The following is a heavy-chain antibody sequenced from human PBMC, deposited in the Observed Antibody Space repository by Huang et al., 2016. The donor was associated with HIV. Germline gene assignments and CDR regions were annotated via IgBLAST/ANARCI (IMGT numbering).Heavy chain of an antibody. CDR2: IRGDGSEK. CDR3: ATNLQIVVVPPDMGYDAFDM. V-gene: IGHV3-7*02. D-gene: IGHD2-2*01. CDR1: GFNFKNYW. J-gene: IGHJ3*02. Sequence: DEHLVESGEGLVQPGGSVTITCEVSGFNFKNYWMNWVRQAAGKGLEWGANIRGDGSEKNYVESGKGRFTIFRDNAKNLLYLQMKSLRAEDTSVYYCATNLQIVVVPPDMGYDAFDMWGQGTMVTVSS.